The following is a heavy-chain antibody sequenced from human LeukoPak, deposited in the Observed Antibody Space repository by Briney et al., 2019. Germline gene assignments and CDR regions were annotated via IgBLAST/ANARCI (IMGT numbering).Heavy chain of an antibody. Sequence: GGSLRLSCAASGFTFSSYSMNWVRQAPGKGLEWVSSISSSSSYIYYADSVKGRFTVSRDNAKNSLYLQMNSLRAEDTAVYYCARYCSSTSCYWPDDAFDIWGQGTMVTVSS. CDR1: GFTFSSYS. CDR3: ARYCSSTSCYWPDDAFDI. J-gene: IGHJ3*02. CDR2: ISSSSSYI. D-gene: IGHD2-2*01. V-gene: IGHV3-21*01.